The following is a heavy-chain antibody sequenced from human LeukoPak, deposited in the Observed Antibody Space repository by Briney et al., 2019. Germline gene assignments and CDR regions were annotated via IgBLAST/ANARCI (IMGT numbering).Heavy chain of an antibody. CDR3: AAGYYYYGMDI. CDR2: IYYSGST. J-gene: IGHJ6*02. CDR1: GGSISSYY. V-gene: IGHV4-59*01. Sequence: SETLSLTCTVSGGSISSYYWSWIRQPPGKGLEWIGYIYYSGSTNYNPSLKSRVTISVDTSKNQFSLKLSSVTAADTAVYYCAAGYYYYGMDIWGQGTTVTVSS.